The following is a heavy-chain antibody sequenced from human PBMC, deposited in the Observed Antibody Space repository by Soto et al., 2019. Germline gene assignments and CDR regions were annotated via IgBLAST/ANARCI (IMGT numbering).Heavy chain of an antibody. D-gene: IGHD3-10*01. CDR3: ASREGSGSTPFDY. J-gene: IGHJ4*02. V-gene: IGHV4-59*12. CDR2: IYHSGST. CDR1: GGSISSYY. Sequence: TSETLFLTCTVSGGSISSYYWSWIRQPPGKGLEWIGYIYHSGSTNYNPSLKSRVTISVDKSKNQFSLKLSSVTAADTAVYYCASREGSGSTPFDYWGQGTLVTVSS.